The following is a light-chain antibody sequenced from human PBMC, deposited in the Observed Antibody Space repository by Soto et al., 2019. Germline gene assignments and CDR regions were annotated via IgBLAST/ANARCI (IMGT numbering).Light chain of an antibody. CDR2: EVS. CDR1: SSDVGSYNL. V-gene: IGLV2-23*02. Sequence: QSVLTQPASVSGSPGQSITISCTGTSSDVGSYNLVSWYQQHPGKATKLMIYEVSKRPSGVSNRFSGSKSGNTASLTNSGLQAEDEADYYCCSYAGSSTYVFGTGTKVTVL. J-gene: IGLJ1*01. CDR3: CSYAGSSTYV.